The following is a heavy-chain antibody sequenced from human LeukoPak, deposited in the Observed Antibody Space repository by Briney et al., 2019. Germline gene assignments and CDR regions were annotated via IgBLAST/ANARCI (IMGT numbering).Heavy chain of an antibody. CDR3: ARDRDSSWDAFDY. CDR1: GFTFSSYS. Sequence: GGSLRLSCAASGFTFSSYSMNWDRQAPGKGLEWVSSISSSSSYIYYADSVKGRFTISRDNAKNSLYLQMNSLRAEDTAVYYCARDRDSSWDAFDYWGQGTLVTVSS. D-gene: IGHD6-13*01. CDR2: ISSSSSYI. V-gene: IGHV3-21*01. J-gene: IGHJ4*02.